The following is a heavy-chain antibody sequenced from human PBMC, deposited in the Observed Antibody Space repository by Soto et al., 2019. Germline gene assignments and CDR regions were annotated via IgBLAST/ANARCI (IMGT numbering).Heavy chain of an antibody. CDR2: IIPIFGTA. V-gene: IGHV1-69*01. D-gene: IGHD5-12*01. CDR3: ARPVEMATISRSYLFY. J-gene: IGHJ4*02. Sequence: QVQLVQSGAEVKKPGSSVKVSCKASGGTFSNYAINWVRQAPGQGLEWMGGIIPIFGTANYAQKFQGRVTITADESTSTAYLDLSSLRSEDTAVYYCARPVEMATISRSYLFYCGQGTLVTVSS. CDR1: GGTFSNYA.